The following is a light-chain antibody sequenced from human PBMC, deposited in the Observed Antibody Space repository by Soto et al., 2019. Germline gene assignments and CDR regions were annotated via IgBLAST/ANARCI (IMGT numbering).Light chain of an antibody. Sequence: QSALTQPASVSGSPGQSITISCTGTSSDVGGYNYVSWYQQHPGKAPKLIIDEVSNRPSGVSNRFSVSKSGNTASLTISGLQAEDEADYYCNSYTRKATGVCGTGTKVTVL. CDR1: SSDVGGYNY. CDR3: NSYTRKATGV. CDR2: EVS. J-gene: IGLJ1*01. V-gene: IGLV2-14*01.